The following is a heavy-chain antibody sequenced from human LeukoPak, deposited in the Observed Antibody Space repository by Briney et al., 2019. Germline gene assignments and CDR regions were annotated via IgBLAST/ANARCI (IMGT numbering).Heavy chain of an antibody. J-gene: IGHJ4*02. V-gene: IGHV3-53*01. D-gene: IGHD6-19*01. Sequence: PGGSLRLSCAASGFTVSSNYMSWVRQAPGKRPERGSVIYSGGSTYYADSVKGRFTISRDNSKNTLYLQMNSLRAEDTAVYYCARGGPGQWLVTYFDYWGQGTLVTVSS. CDR3: ARGGPGQWLVTYFDY. CDR2: IYSGGST. CDR1: GFTVSSNY.